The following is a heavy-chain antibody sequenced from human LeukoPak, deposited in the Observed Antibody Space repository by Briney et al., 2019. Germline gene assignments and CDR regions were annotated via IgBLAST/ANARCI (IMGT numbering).Heavy chain of an antibody. CDR2: INQDGSEK. Sequence: GGSLRLSCAASGFTFSTYWLSWVRQAPGKGLEWVANINQDGSEKYYVDSVRGRFTISRDNAKNSLYVQMSSLRTEDTAVYYCARVAVAGYDYWGQGTLVTVSS. J-gene: IGHJ4*02. CDR1: GFTFSTYW. D-gene: IGHD6-19*01. V-gene: IGHV3-7*01. CDR3: ARVAVAGYDY.